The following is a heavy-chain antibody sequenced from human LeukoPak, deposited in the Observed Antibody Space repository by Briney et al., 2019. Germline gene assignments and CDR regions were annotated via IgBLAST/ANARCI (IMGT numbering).Heavy chain of an antibody. J-gene: IGHJ6*03. CDR3: ARDPYSGNYGNYYYYYMDV. V-gene: IGHV3-30*02. CDR1: GFTFGSYG. Sequence: GGSLRLSCAASGFTFGSYGMHWVRQAPGKGLEWVTFIRSDGSNKYYADSVKGRFTISRDNAKNSLYLQMNSLGPEDTAVYYCARDPYSGNYGNYYYYYMDVWGKGTTVTISS. CDR2: IRSDGSNK. D-gene: IGHD1-26*01.